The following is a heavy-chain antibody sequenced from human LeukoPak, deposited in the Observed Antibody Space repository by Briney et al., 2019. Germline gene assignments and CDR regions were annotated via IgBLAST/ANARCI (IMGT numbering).Heavy chain of an antibody. CDR2: INWNGGST. CDR3: AREPYYYDSSGGFDY. J-gene: IGHJ4*02. Sequence: GGSRRLSCAASGFILDDYGMGWVRQAPGKGLEWVSGINWNGGSTGYADSVKGRFTISRDNAKNSLYLQMNSLRAEDTALYYCAREPYYYDSSGGFDYWGQGTLVTVSS. D-gene: IGHD3-22*01. V-gene: IGHV3-20*04. CDR1: GFILDDYG.